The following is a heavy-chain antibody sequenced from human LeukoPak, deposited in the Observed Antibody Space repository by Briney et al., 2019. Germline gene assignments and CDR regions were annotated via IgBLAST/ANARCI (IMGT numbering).Heavy chain of an antibody. Sequence: GGSLILSCAASGFRFSDYAMHWVRQAPGKGLEWVAVISYDGTNKYYADSVKGRFTISRDNSKNTLYLVINTLRPEDTAVYYCARDYEWLRSLDYWGQGTLVTVSS. J-gene: IGHJ4*02. CDR2: ISYDGTNK. CDR1: GFRFSDYA. D-gene: IGHD5-12*01. V-gene: IGHV3-30-3*01. CDR3: ARDYEWLRSLDY.